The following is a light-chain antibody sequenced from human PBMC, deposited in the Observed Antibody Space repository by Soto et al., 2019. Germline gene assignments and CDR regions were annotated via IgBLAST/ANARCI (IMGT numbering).Light chain of an antibody. J-gene: IGKJ5*01. Sequence: IVMTQSPVSLPVTPGEPASISCRSSQSLLHSNGYNYWDWDLQKAGQSPQFLIYLGSNRASGVPDRRSGSGSGTDFTLKSSRVEAEDVGLYYCMLARQAQITCGQGPRLEIK. V-gene: IGKV2-28*01. CDR1: QSLLHSNGYNY. CDR3: MLARQAQIT. CDR2: LGS.